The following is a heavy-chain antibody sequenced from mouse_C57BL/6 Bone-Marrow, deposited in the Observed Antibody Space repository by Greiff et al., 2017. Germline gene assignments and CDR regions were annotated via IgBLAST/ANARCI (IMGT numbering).Heavy chain of an antibody. Sequence: EVQLQQSGAELVRPGASVKLSCTASGFNIKDDYMHWVKQRPEQGLEWIGWIDPENGDTEYASKFQGKATITADTSSNTAYLQLSSLTSEDTAVYYCTFTTVVDFYYYGCWGHGTTLT. D-gene: IGHD1-1*01. CDR3: TFTTVVDFYYYGC. V-gene: IGHV14-4*01. CDR2: IDPENGDT. CDR1: GFNIKDDY. J-gene: IGHJ2*01.